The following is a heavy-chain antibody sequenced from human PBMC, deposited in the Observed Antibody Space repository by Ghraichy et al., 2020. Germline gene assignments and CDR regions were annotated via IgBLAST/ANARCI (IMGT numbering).Heavy chain of an antibody. D-gene: IGHD3-22*01. CDR1: GFTFSSNY. J-gene: IGHJ4*02. CDR2: IYGNYDT. CDR3: ARGGRGDSSGSGYFDY. V-gene: IGHV3-53*01. Sequence: GGSLRLSCAASGFTFSSNYMSWVRQAPGKGLEWVSVIYGNYDTYYADSVKGRFTISRDNSRNTVYLQMNSLRAEDTAVYYCARGGRGDSSGSGYFDYWGQGALVTVSP.